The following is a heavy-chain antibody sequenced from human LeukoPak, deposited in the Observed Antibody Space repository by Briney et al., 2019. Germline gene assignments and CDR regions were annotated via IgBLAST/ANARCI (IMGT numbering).Heavy chain of an antibody. CDR1: GVTVSNNY. J-gene: IGHJ4*02. D-gene: IGHD6-19*01. CDR2: IYSGGIT. V-gene: IGHV3-53*01. CDR3: AKDGYSSGYYFDY. Sequence: GGSLRLSCAASGVTVSNNYMNWVRQAPGKGLEWVSVIYSGGITYYANSLTGRFTISRDNSKNTLYLQMNNLRAEDTAVYYCAKDGYSSGYYFDYWGQGTLVTVSS.